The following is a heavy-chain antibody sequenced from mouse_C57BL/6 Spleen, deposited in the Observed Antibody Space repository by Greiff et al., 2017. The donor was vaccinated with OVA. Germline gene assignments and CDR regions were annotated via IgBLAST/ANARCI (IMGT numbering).Heavy chain of an antibody. Sequence: EVMLVESGGGLVKPGGSLKLSCAASGFTFSSYAMSWVRQTPEKRLEWVATISDGGSYTYYPDNVKGRFTISRDNAKNNLYLQMSHLKSEDTAMYYCASYGSYYFDYWGQGTTLTVSS. D-gene: IGHD2-2*01. V-gene: IGHV5-4*03. J-gene: IGHJ2*01. CDR2: ISDGGSYT. CDR3: ASYGSYYFDY. CDR1: GFTFSSYA.